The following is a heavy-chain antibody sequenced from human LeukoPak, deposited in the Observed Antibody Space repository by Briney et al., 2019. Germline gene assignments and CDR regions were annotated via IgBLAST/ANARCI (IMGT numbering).Heavy chain of an antibody. D-gene: IGHD5-18*01. CDR1: GFTFRSYS. CDR3: ARDYTVMVSYGMDV. J-gene: IGHJ6*02. V-gene: IGHV3-48*02. Sequence: PGGSLRLSCAASGFTFRSYSMNWVRQAPGKGLEWVSYISSTSSVIYNADSVKGRFTISRDNAKNSLYLQMNSLRDEGTAVYYCARDYTVMVSYGMDVWGQGTTVTVSS. CDR2: ISSTSSVI.